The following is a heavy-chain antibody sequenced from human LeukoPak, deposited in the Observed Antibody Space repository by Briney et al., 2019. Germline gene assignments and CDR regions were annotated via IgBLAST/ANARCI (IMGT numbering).Heavy chain of an antibody. D-gene: IGHD6-19*01. CDR3: ARHSSGNFDY. J-gene: IGHJ4*02. V-gene: IGHV4-39*01. CDR2: IYYSGST. Sequence: SETLSLTCTVSGGSISSSSSYWGWIRQPPGKGLEWIGSIYYSGSTYYNPSLKSRVTISVDTSKNQFSLKLSSVTAADTAVYYCARHSSGNFDYWGQGTLVTVSS. CDR1: GGSISSSSSY.